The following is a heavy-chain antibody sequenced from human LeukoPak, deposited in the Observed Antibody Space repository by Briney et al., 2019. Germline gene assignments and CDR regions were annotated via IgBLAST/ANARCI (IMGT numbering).Heavy chain of an antibody. CDR2: INPSDGST. CDR3: TSKKRYYDSSTPLGFQH. CDR1: GYTFTSFY. V-gene: IGHV1-46*01. D-gene: IGHD3-22*01. Sequence: ASVKVSCKASGYTFTSFYMHWVRQAPGQGLEWMGIINPSDGSTSYAQKFQGRVTMTRDTSTSTVYMELSSLRSGDTAVYYCTSKKRYYDSSTPLGFQHWGQGTLVTVSS. J-gene: IGHJ1*01.